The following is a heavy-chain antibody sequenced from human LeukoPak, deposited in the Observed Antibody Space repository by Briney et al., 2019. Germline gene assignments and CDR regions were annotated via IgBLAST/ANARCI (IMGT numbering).Heavy chain of an antibody. CDR2: VYYSVST. CDR1: GGSISSVGYY. J-gene: IGHJ3*02. CDR3: ARLSHYDSSGYYYSDDAFDI. V-gene: IGHV4-31*03. Sequence: SETLSLTVTVSGGSISSVGYYWSWIRQHPGKVLEWIGYVYYSVSTYYNPSLKSRVTISVDTSKNQFSLKLSSVTAADTAVYYCARLSHYDSSGYYYSDDAFDIWGQGTMVTVSS. D-gene: IGHD3-22*01.